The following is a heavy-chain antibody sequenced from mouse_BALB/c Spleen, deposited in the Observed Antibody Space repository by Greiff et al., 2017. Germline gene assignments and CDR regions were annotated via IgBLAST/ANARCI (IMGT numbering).Heavy chain of an antibody. CDR3: ARRDYEGFDY. V-gene: IGHV5-6*02. J-gene: IGHJ2*01. D-gene: IGHD2-4*01. CDR1: GFTFSSYG. Sequence: DVKLVESGGDLVKPGGSLKLSCAASGFTFSSYGMSWVRQTPDKRLEWVATISSGGSYTYYPDSVKGRFTISRDNAKNTLYLQMSSLKSEDTAMYYCARRDYEGFDYWGQGTTLTVSS. CDR2: ISSGGSYT.